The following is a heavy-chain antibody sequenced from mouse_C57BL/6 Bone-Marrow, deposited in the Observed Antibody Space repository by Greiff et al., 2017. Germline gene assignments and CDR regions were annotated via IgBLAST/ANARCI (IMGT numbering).Heavy chain of an antibody. CDR3: ERWWGDYVGYFDY. Sequence: EVQLQQSGPVLVKPGASVKMSCKASGYTFTDYYMNWVKQSHGQSLEWIGVINPYNGGTSYNQKFKGKATLTVDKSSSTAYMELNRLTSEYSAVYYCERWWGDYVGYFDYWGQGTSLTVSS. CDR2: INPYNGGT. D-gene: IGHD2-13*01. V-gene: IGHV1-19*01. J-gene: IGHJ2*02. CDR1: GYTFTDYY.